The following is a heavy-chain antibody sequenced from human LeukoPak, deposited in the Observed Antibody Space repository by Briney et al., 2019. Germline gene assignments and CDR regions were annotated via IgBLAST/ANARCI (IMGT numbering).Heavy chain of an antibody. V-gene: IGHV3-23*01. CDR2: ISGSGGST. CDR3: AKDLFYYYGSGSYLVY. CDR1: GFTFSSYA. D-gene: IGHD3-10*01. J-gene: IGHJ4*02. Sequence: GGSLRLSCAASGFTFSSYAMSWVRQAPGKGLVWVSAISGSGGSTYYADSVKGRFTISRDNSKNTLYLQMNSLRAEDTAVYYCAKDLFYYYGSGSYLVYWGQGTLVTVSS.